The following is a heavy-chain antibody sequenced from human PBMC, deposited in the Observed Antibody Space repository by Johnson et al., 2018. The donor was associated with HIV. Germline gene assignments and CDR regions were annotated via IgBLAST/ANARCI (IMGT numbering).Heavy chain of an antibody. CDR1: GFTVSSNY. CDR3: AKVGRMTTVGTPGDAFDI. Sequence: VQLVESGGGLIQPGGSLRLSCAASGFTVSSNYMSWVRQAPGKGLEWVSVIFSVGDVYYADSVKGRFTISRDNSKNMVYLQMNSLRAEDTAVYYCAKVGRMTTVGTPGDAFDILGQGTKVTVSS. J-gene: IGHJ3*02. D-gene: IGHD4-23*01. V-gene: IGHV3-66*03. CDR2: IFSVGDV.